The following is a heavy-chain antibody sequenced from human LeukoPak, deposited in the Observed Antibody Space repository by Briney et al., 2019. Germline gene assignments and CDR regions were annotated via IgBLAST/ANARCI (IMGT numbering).Heavy chain of an antibody. CDR3: ARSLRGYSSGPPDY. CDR1: GGSISSYY. D-gene: IGHD5-18*01. J-gene: IGHJ4*02. Sequence: SETLSLTCTVSGGSISSYYWSWIRQPPGKGLEWIGYIYYSGSTNYNPSLKSRVTISVDTSKNQSSLKLSSVTAADTAVYYCARSLRGYSSGPPDYWGQGTLVTVSS. V-gene: IGHV4-59*08. CDR2: IYYSGST.